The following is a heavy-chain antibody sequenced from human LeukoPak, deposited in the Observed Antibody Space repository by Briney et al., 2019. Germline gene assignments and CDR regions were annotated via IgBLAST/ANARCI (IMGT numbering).Heavy chain of an antibody. CDR3: ARSYPNLAAGTDY. Sequence: GGSLRLSCAASGFTFSSYAMSWVRQAPGKGLEWVSVIYSGGSTYYADSVKGRFTISRHNSKNTLYLQMNSLRAEDTAVYYCARSYPNLAAGTDYWGQGTLVTASS. CDR1: GFTFSSYA. D-gene: IGHD6-19*01. CDR2: IYSGGST. J-gene: IGHJ4*02. V-gene: IGHV3-53*04.